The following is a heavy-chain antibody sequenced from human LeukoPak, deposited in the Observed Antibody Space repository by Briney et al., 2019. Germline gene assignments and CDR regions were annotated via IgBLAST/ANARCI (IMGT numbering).Heavy chain of an antibody. CDR3: AKDRRIAVAAHDY. Sequence: GGSLRLSCAASGFTFSSYGMHWVRQAPGKGLEWVAFIRYDGSNKYYADSVKGRFTISRDNSKNTLYLQMNSLRAEDTAVYYCAKDRRIAVAAHDYWGQGTLVTVSS. CDR2: IRYDGSNK. V-gene: IGHV3-30*02. J-gene: IGHJ4*02. CDR1: GFTFSSYG. D-gene: IGHD6-19*01.